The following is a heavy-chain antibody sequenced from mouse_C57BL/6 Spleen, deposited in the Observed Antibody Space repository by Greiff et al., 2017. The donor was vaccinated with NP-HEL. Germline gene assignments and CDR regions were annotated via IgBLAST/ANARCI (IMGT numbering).Heavy chain of an antibody. D-gene: IGHD2-4*01. CDR1: GYTFTSYW. CDR3: ARPYYDYDGGYAIDY. V-gene: IGHV1-7*01. J-gene: IGHJ4*01. CDR2: INPSRGYN. Sequence: QVQLQQSGAELAKPGASVKLSCKASGYTFTSYWMHWVKQRPGQGLEWIGYINPSRGYNKDNQKFKDKAKLTADKSSSTAYMQLSSLTYEDSGVYYCARPYYDYDGGYAIDYWGQGTSVTVSS.